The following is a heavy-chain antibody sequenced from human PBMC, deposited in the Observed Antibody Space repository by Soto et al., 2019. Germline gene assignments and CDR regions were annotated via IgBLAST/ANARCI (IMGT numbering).Heavy chain of an antibody. V-gene: IGHV3-23*01. J-gene: IGHJ4*02. Sequence: EVHLLESGGDLVRPGGSLRLSCAASGLSFHEYTMNWVRQAPGKGLEWVSGIYGAASGIYYADSVKGRFTISRDNSRNTVYLQMNNLRAEDTAVYYCAKDRHPDGVWDIDWWGQGARVTVSS. CDR1: GLSFHEYT. D-gene: IGHD4-17*01. CDR3: AKDRHPDGVWDIDW. CDR2: IYGAASGI.